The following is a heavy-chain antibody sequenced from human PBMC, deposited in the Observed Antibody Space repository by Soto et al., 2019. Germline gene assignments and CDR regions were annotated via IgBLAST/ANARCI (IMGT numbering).Heavy chain of an antibody. V-gene: IGHV3-30*18. D-gene: IGHD3-22*01. CDR3: AKDRREFEYYDSSGYYSPLDC. J-gene: IGHJ4*02. CDR1: GFTFSSYG. CDR2: ISYDGSNK. Sequence: QVQLVESGGGVVQPGRSLRLSCAASGFTFSSYGMHWVRQAPGKGLEWVAVISYDGSNKYYADSVKGRFTISRDNSKNTLYLQMNSLRAEDTAVYYCAKDRREFEYYDSSGYYSPLDCWGQGTRVPVSS.